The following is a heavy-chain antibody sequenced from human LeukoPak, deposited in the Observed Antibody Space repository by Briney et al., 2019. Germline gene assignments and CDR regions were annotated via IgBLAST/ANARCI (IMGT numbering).Heavy chain of an antibody. CDR3: ARDYSGAGSYFGAFDI. J-gene: IGHJ3*02. CDR2: IYTSGST. V-gene: IGHV4-4*07. CDR1: GGSISTYY. D-gene: IGHD3-10*01. Sequence: SETLSLTCTVSGGSISTYYWSWIRQPSGKGLEWIGRIYTSGSTNYNPSLKSRVTISVDTSKNQFSLKLSSVTAADTAVYYCARDYSGAGSYFGAFDIWGQGTMVTVSS.